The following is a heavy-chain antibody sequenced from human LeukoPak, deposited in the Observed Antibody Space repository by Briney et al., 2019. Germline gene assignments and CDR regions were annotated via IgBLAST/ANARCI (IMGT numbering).Heavy chain of an antibody. D-gene: IGHD3-10*01. V-gene: IGHV4-34*09. Sequence: KPSETLSLTCAVYGGSFSGYYWSWIRQPPGKGLEWIGEINHSGSTNYNPSLKSRVTISVDTSKNQFSLKLSSVTAADTAVYYCARTTSMGSGSYDLPFDYWGQGTPVTVSS. J-gene: IGHJ4*02. CDR1: GGSFSGYY. CDR3: ARTTSMGSGSYDLPFDY. CDR2: INHSGST.